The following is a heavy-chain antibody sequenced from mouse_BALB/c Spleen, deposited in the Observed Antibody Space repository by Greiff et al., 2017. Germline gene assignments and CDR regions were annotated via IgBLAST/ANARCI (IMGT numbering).Heavy chain of an antibody. J-gene: IGHJ3*01. D-gene: IGHD1-1*01. CDR3: ARGGITTVGGFAY. CDR2: IWSGGST. CDR1: GFSLTSYG. V-gene: IGHV2-2*02. Sequence: VKLVESGPGLVQPSQSLSITCTVSGFSLTSYGVHWVRQSPGKGLEWLGVIWSGGSTDYNAAFISRLSISKDNSKSQVFFKMNSLQANDTAIYYCARGGITTVGGFAYWGQGTLVTVSA.